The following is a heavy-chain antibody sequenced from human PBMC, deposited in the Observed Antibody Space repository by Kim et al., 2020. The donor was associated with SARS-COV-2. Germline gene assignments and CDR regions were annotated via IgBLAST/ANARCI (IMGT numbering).Heavy chain of an antibody. Sequence: SETLSLTCTVSGGSISSGGYYWSWIRQHPGKGLEWIGYLNYSRSTYYNPSLKSRVTISVDTSKNQFSLKLSTVTAADTAVYYCASGYYYDSSGYYFDYWGQGTLVTVSS. V-gene: IGHV4-31*03. CDR2: LNYSRST. CDR3: ASGYYYDSSGYYFDY. D-gene: IGHD3-22*01. CDR1: GGSISSGGYY. J-gene: IGHJ4*02.